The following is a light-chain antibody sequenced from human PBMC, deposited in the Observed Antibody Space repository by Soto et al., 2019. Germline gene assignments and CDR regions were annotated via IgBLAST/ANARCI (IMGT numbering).Light chain of an antibody. J-gene: IGLJ2*01. V-gene: IGLV2-14*01. CDR2: EVS. Sequence: QSALTQPASVSGSPGQSITISCTGTSSDVGNGYDSVSWYQQHPGKAPKLMIYEVSNRPSGVSNRFSGSKSGNTASLTISGLQAEDEADYYCSSYTSSSTLGVFGGATKLTVL. CDR3: SSYTSSSTLGV. CDR1: SSDVGNGYDS.